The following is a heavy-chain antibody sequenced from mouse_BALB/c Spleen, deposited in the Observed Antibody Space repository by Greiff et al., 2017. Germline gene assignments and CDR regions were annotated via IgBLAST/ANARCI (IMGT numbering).Heavy chain of an antibody. V-gene: IGHV5-12-1*01. D-gene: IGHD4-1*01. CDR1: GFAFSSYD. CDR2: ISSGGGST. J-gene: IGHJ3*01. Sequence: EVQLVESGGGLVKPGGSLKLSCAASGFAFSSYDMSWVRQTPGKRLEWVAYISSGGGSTYYPDTVKGRFTITRDNAKNTLYLQMSRLKSEDTAMYYCARPLTGTEAWFAYWGQGTLVTVSA. CDR3: ARPLTGTEAWFAY.